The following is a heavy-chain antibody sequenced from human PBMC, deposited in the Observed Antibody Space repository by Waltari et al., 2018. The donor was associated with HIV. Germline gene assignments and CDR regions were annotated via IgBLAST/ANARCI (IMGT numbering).Heavy chain of an antibody. J-gene: IGHJ6*02. CDR1: RYTFTGYY. Sequence: QVQLVQSGAEVKKPGNSVKVSCKASRYTFTGYYMHWVRQAPGQGLEWMGWINPNSGGTKYAQKFQDRVTMTRDTSISTAYMELSRLRSDDTAVYYCARSITMIVVLIAWGYGMDVWGQGTTVTVSS. CDR3: ARSITMIVVLIAWGYGMDV. V-gene: IGHV1-2*02. D-gene: IGHD3-22*01. CDR2: INPNSGGT.